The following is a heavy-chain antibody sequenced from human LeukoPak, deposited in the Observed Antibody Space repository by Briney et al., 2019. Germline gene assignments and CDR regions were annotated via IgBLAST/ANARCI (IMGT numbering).Heavy chain of an antibody. CDR1: GFTFRNYA. J-gene: IGHJ4*02. Sequence: GGSLRLSCAASGFTFRNYAMNWVRQAPGQGLEWVSPICDHDNRTYSAASVRGRFTISRDNSKNTLYLHLNSLRAEDTAVYYCAKGRRDSCYSDVDSWGQGILVIVSS. V-gene: IGHV3-23*01. D-gene: IGHD2-15*01. CDR2: ICDHDNRT. CDR3: AKGRRDSCYSDVDS.